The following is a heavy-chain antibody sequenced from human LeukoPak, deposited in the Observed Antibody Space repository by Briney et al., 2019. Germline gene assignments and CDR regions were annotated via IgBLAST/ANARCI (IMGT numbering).Heavy chain of an antibody. V-gene: IGHV3-7*01. D-gene: IGHD3-10*01. CDR1: GFTFSSYW. J-gene: IGHJ3*02. CDR3: ARDRKYGSGSPDAFDI. CDR2: IKHDGSDK. Sequence: PGGSLRLSCAASGFTFSSYWMSWVRQAPGKGLEWVANIKHDGSDKYYVASVNARFTISTDNANNSLYLQMNSLRADDTAVYYCARDRKYGSGSPDAFDIWGQGTMVTVSS.